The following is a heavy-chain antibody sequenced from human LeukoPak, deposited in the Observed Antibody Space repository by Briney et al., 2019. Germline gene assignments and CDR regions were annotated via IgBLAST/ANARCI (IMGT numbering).Heavy chain of an antibody. D-gene: IGHD2/OR15-2a*01. Sequence: ASVKVSCRASGYTFTGYYMHWVRQAPGQGLEWMGWINPDSGGTNNAQKFQGRVTMTRDTSISTAYMELSRLRSDDTAVYYCARTFYDTLDSDAFDFWGQGTMVIVSS. CDR2: INPDSGGT. CDR3: ARTFYDTLDSDAFDF. V-gene: IGHV1-2*02. J-gene: IGHJ3*01. CDR1: GYTFTGYY.